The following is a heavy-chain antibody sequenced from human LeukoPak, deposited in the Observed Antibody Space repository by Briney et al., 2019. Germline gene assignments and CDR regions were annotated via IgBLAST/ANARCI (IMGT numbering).Heavy chain of an antibody. Sequence: ASVKVSCKASGGTFSSYAISWVRQAPGQGLEWMGGIIPIFGTANYAQKFQGRVTITADESTSTAYMELSSLRSEDTAVYYCARKQGNGYCSSTSCFNWFDPWGQGTLVTVSS. J-gene: IGHJ5*02. V-gene: IGHV1-69*13. CDR1: GGTFSSYA. CDR2: IIPIFGTA. D-gene: IGHD2-2*01. CDR3: ARKQGNGYCSSTSCFNWFDP.